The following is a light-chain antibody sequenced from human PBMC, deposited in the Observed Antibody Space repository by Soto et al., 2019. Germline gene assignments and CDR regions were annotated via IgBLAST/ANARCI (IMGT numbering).Light chain of an antibody. Sequence: LTQPASVSGSPGQSITISCTGTSSDVGGYNYVSWYQQHPGKAPKLMIYDVSNRPSGVSNRFSGSKSGNTASLTISGLQAEDEADYYCSSYTSSSTFYVFGTGTKVT. J-gene: IGLJ1*01. V-gene: IGLV2-14*01. CDR2: DVS. CDR1: SSDVGGYNY. CDR3: SSYTSSSTFYV.